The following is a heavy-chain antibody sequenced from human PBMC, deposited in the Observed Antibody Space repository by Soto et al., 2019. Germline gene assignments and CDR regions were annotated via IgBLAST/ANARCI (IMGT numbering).Heavy chain of an antibody. J-gene: IGHJ6*02. D-gene: IGHD3-3*01. CDR1: GFTFSSYS. V-gene: IGHV3-48*02. CDR3: AREGRFLEWLLYYYYGMDV. Sequence: EVQLVESGGGLVQPGGSLRLSCAASGFTFSSYSMNWVRQAPGKGLEWVSYISSSSSTIYYADSVKGRFTISRDNAKNSLYLQMNSMRDEDTAVYYCAREGRFLEWLLYYYYGMDVWGQGTTVTVSS. CDR2: ISSSSSTI.